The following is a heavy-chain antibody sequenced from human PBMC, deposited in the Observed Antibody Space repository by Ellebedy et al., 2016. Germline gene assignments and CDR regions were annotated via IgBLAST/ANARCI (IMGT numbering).Heavy chain of an antibody. CDR1: GYTFINYD. V-gene: IGHV1-18*01. CDR3: ARNSHDGVRILEAYYHP. J-gene: IGHJ4*02. Sequence: ASVKVSXXAYGYTFINYDISWVRQAPGQGLEWMGGSSDTNYAQKFQGRVTMTTDTSTGTGYMELRSLRSDDTAVYYCARNSHDGVRILEAYYHPWGQGTLVTVSS. D-gene: IGHD3-3*01. CDR2: SSDT.